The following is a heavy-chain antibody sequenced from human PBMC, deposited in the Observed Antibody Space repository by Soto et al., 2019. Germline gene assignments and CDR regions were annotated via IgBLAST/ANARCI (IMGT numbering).Heavy chain of an antibody. V-gene: IGHV3-53*01. D-gene: IGHD6-25*01. CDR1: GFPGGRS. CDR2: IYDDGNT. CDR3: ARDASGPFDY. J-gene: IGHJ4*02. Sequence: GGSLSLSGAATGFPGGRSMSWVRQAPGRGLECVSFIYDDGNTYYTDSVKGRFTISRDISKNTLYLQMDSLRVEDTAVYFCARDASGPFDYWGQGTPVTVPQ.